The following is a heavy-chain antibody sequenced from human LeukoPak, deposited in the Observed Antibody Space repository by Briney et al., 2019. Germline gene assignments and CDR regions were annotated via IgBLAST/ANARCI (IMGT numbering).Heavy chain of an antibody. CDR3: GRVGGRSKAAKGDAFDI. Sequence: GGSLRLSCAASGFTFSSYSMNWVRQAPGEGLEWVSSISSGSTYMYYADSVKGRFTISRDNAQNSMYLQMNSLRAEDTAVYYCGRVGGRSKAAKGDAFDIWGQGTMVTVSS. CDR1: GFTFSSYS. CDR2: ISSGSTYM. V-gene: IGHV3-21*01. J-gene: IGHJ3*02. D-gene: IGHD6-6*01.